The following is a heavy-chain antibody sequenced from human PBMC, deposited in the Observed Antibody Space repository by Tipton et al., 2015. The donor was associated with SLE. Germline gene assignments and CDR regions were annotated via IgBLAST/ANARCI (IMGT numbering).Heavy chain of an antibody. J-gene: IGHJ6*02. D-gene: IGHD6-19*01. V-gene: IGHV1-46*01. CDR2: INPSGGST. CDR1: GYTFTSYY. Sequence: QVQLVQSGPEVKKPGASVKVSCKASGYTFTSYYMHWVRQAPGQGLEWMGIINPSGGSTSYAQKFQGRVTMTRETSTSTVYMELSSLRSEDTAVYDCARSLIAVAGTGVYYYGMDVWGQGTTVPVSS. CDR3: ARSLIAVAGTGVYYYGMDV.